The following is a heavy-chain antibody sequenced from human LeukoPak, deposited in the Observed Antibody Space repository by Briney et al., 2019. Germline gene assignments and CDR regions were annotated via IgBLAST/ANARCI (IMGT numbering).Heavy chain of an antibody. CDR2: INWNGGST. CDR1: GFTFSQYW. Sequence: PGGSLRLSCAASGFTFSQYWMSWVRQAPGKGLEWVSGINWNGGSTGYADSVKGRFTISRDNAKNSLYLQMNSLRAEDTALYYCARDAGGIIAASDYWGQGTLVTVSS. V-gene: IGHV3-20*04. D-gene: IGHD6-25*01. CDR3: ARDAGGIIAASDY. J-gene: IGHJ4*02.